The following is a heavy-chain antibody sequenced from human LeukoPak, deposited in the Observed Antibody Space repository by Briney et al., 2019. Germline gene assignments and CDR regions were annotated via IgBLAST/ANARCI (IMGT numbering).Heavy chain of an antibody. CDR2: MSGSSIK. V-gene: IGHV3-48*03. CDR3: TREDTGVAFDI. J-gene: IGHJ3*02. D-gene: IGHD2-8*01. CDR1: RFTFSSYE. Sequence: GGSLRLSCAASRFTFSSYEMNWVRQAPGKGLEWGSYMSGSSIKHYADSVKGRFTISRDNAKNSLYLQMNSLRVEDTAVYYCTREDTGVAFDIWGQGTTVTV.